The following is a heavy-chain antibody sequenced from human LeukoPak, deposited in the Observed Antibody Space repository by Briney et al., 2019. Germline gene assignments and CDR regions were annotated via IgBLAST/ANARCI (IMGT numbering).Heavy chain of an antibody. Sequence: SETLSLTCTVSGGSVSSGDYYWSWIRQPPGKGLEWIGYIYYSGSTYYNPSLKSRVTISVDTSKNQFSLKLSSVTAADTAVYYCARITIFGVVINYWGQGTLVTVSS. CDR2: IYYSGST. CDR3: ARITIFGVVINY. CDR1: GGSVSSGDYY. D-gene: IGHD3-3*01. J-gene: IGHJ4*02. V-gene: IGHV4-30-4*01.